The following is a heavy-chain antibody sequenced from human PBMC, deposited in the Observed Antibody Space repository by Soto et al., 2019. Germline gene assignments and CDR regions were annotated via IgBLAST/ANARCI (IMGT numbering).Heavy chain of an antibody. CDR1: GGTFSSYA. CDR3: AKVGYPLPNPNHSFHP. J-gene: IGHJ5*02. CDR2: IIPIFGTA. D-gene: IGHD2-2*01. Sequence: SVKVSCKASGGTFSSYAISWVRQAPGQGLEWMGGIIPIFGTANYAQKFQGRVTITADESTSTAYMELSSLRSEDTAVDYCAKVGYPLPNPNHSFHPWGQGTLVTVSS. V-gene: IGHV1-69*13.